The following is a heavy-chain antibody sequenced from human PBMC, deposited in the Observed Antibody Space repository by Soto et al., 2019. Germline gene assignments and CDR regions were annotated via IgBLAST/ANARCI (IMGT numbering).Heavy chain of an antibody. V-gene: IGHV3-33*01. CDR3: ARERDYYDSGNYYYYGMDV. D-gene: IGHD3-22*01. CDR2: IWYDGSNK. CDR1: GFTFSSYG. J-gene: IGHJ6*02. Sequence: PGGSLRLSCAASGFTFSSYGMHWVRQAPGKGLEWVAVIWYDGSNKYYADSVKGRFTISRDNSKNTLYLQMNSLRAEDTAVYYCARERDYYDSGNYYYYGMDVWGQGTTVTVSS.